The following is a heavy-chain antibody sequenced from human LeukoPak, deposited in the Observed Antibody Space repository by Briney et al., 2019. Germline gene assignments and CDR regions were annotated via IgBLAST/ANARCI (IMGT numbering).Heavy chain of an antibody. CDR1: GGTFSSYA. CDR3: ARDLCSSTSCYNWHFDY. V-gene: IGHV1-69*01. Sequence: ASVKVSCKASGGTFSSYAISWVRQAPGRGLEWMGGIIPIFGTANYAQKFQGRVTITADESTSTAYMELSSLRSEDTAVYYCARDLCSSTSCYNWHFDYWGQGTLVTVSS. CDR2: IIPIFGTA. D-gene: IGHD2-2*02. J-gene: IGHJ4*02.